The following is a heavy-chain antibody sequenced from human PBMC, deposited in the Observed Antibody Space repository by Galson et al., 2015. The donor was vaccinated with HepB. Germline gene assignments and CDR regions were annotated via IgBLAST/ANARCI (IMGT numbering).Heavy chain of an antibody. V-gene: IGHV3-23*01. D-gene: IGHD6-19*01. CDR3: AKAVGIAVAGRGYYYYGMDV. CDR2: ISGSGGST. CDR1: GFTFSSYA. Sequence: LRLSCAASGFTFSSYAMSWVRQAPGKGLEWVSAISGSGGSTYYADSVKGRFTISRDNSKNTLYLQMNSLRAEDTAVYYCAKAVGIAVAGRGYYYYGMDVWGQWTTVTVSS. J-gene: IGHJ6*02.